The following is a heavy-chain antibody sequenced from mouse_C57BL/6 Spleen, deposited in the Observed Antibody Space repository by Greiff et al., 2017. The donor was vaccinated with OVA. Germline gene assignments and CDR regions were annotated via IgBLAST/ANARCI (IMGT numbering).Heavy chain of an antibody. V-gene: IGHV2-5*01. D-gene: IGHD2-4*01. CDR3: AKYDYDEGYYAMDY. CDR1: GFSLTSYG. CDR2: IWRGGST. J-gene: IGHJ4*01. Sequence: QVQLQQSGPGLVQPSQSLSITCTVSGFSLTSYGVHWVRQSPGKGLEWLGVIWRGGSTDYNAAFMSRLSITKDNSNSQVFFKMNSLQADDTAIYYWAKYDYDEGYYAMDYWGQGTSVTVSS.